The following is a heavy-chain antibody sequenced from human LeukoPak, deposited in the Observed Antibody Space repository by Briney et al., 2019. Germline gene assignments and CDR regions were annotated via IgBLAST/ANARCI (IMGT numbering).Heavy chain of an antibody. V-gene: IGHV4-59*01. CDR2: IYYSGST. J-gene: IGHJ4*02. Sequence: PSETLSLTCTVSGGSISSYYWSWIRQPPGQGLEWIGYIYYSGSTNYNPSLKSRVTISVDTSKNQFSLKLSSVTAADTAVYYCARDRSGGYSDYWGQGTLVTVSS. CDR1: GGSISSYY. CDR3: ARDRSGGYSDY. D-gene: IGHD4-23*01.